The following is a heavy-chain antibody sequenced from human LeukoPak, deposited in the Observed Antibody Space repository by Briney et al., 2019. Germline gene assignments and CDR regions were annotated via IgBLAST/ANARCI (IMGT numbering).Heavy chain of an antibody. CDR1: GGTFSNYA. V-gene: IGHV1-69*04. D-gene: IGHD4-17*01. CDR2: IIPILGIT. CDR3: ARDLDYDDYVGWFDP. J-gene: IGHJ5*02. Sequence: SVKVSYKASGGTFSNYAISWVRQAPGQGLEWMGRIIPILGITNYAQKFQGRVTITADKSTNTAYMELTSLRAEDTAVYYCARDLDYDDYVGWFDPWGQGTLVTVSS.